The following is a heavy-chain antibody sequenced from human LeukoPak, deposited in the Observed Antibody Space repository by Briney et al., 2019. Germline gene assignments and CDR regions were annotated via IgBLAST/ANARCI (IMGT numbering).Heavy chain of an antibody. Sequence: GGSLRLSCAASGFILSNYGMHWVRQAPGKGLEWVAALLYDGNTKHYADSVKGRLTISRDISKNTFYLQMNSLTAEDTAVYYCARDHRPEIQYYYMDVWGKGTTVAVSS. V-gene: IGHV3-33*01. J-gene: IGHJ6*03. CDR2: LLYDGNTK. CDR3: ARDHRPEIQYYYMDV. D-gene: IGHD1-14*01. CDR1: GFILSNYG.